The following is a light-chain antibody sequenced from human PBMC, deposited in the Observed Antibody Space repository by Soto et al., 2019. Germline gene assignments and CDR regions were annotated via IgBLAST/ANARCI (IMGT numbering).Light chain of an antibody. Sequence: DIQMTQSPSTLSASVGDRVTITCRASQSIATWVACYQQKPGKAPNLLIYDASNLESGVPSRFSGSGSGTEFTLTISSLQPDDLATYYCQQYNSYRSFGQGTKVGIK. CDR1: QSIATW. CDR3: QQYNSYRS. CDR2: DAS. V-gene: IGKV1-5*01. J-gene: IGKJ1*01.